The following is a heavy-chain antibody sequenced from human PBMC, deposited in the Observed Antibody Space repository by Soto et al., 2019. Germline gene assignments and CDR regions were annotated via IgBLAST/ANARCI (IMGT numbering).Heavy chain of an antibody. D-gene: IGHD5-12*01. J-gene: IGHJ5*02. CDR2: IYWDDDK. CDR3: AHLYAESGYDWRYDP. CDR1: GFSLSTKGVG. V-gene: IGHV2-5*02. Sequence: GPTLVNPTQTLTLTCNFSGFSLSTKGVGVGWIRQPPGKALEWLGIIYWDDDKRYRPSLNNRLTITKDTSKNQVVLTMTNVDTVDTGTYFCAHLYAESGYDWRYDPWGQGTRVTVSS.